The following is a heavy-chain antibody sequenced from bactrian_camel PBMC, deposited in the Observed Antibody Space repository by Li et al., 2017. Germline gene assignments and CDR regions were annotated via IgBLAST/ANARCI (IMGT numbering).Heavy chain of an antibody. CDR1: GDIYSTYC. D-gene: IGHD5*01. J-gene: IGHJ6*01. CDR2: ITPDGTT. CDR3: AASTGAMIARLLRRPSDFVY. Sequence: VQLVESGGGSVQAGGSLRLSCVASGDIYSTYCMAWFRQGPGKEREGVAGITPDGTTNYGDSVKGRFTISRLNDKNTVYLQMNSLKPEDTAMYYCAASTGAMIARLLRRPSDFVYWGQGTQVTVS. V-gene: IGHV3S53*01.